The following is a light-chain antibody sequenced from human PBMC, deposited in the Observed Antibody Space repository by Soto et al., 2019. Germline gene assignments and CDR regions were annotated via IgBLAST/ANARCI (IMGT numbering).Light chain of an antibody. CDR3: QQSYSTTLP. J-gene: IGKJ4*01. CDR1: QSISSY. Sequence: DIQMTQSPSSLSASVGDIVTITCRASQSISSYLNWYQQKPGKAPKLLIYAASSLQSGVPSRFSCSGSGTDFTLTISSLQPEDFATYYGQQSYSTTLPFGGGTKVEIK. CDR2: AAS. V-gene: IGKV1-39*01.